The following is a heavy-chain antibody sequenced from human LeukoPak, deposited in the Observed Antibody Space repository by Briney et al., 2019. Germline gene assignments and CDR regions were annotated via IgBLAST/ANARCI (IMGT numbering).Heavy chain of an antibody. D-gene: IGHD2-15*01. CDR2: IFSGDSSA. V-gene: IGHV5-51*01. CDR3: VRRRAFSGRLEGII. CDR1: GYHSIAYG. Sequence: GGALQMSCQGTGYHSIAYGIGGGRQMPGKGLEGMGIIFSGDSSARYSPSLQGLVTISPYKSLNTAYLQWSSLKASEHATFYCVRRRAFSGRLEGIIWGQGTTVSVSS. J-gene: IGHJ3*02.